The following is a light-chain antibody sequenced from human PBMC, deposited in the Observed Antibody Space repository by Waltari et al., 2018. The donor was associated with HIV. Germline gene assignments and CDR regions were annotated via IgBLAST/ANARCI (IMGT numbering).Light chain of an antibody. CDR1: QSINNT. J-gene: IGKJ3*01. V-gene: IGKV3-15*01. CDR3: QQSYISPFT. CDR2: GAS. Sequence: EIVMTQSPATLSVSPGERGTLSCRASQSINNTLAWYQHKPGQAPRLLIYGASTRATGIPARFSGSESGTDFTLTISSLQPEDFATYYCQQSYISPFTFGPGTNVDI.